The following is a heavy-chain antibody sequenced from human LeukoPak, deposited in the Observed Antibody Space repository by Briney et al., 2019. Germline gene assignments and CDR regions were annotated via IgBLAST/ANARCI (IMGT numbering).Heavy chain of an antibody. Sequence: GGSLRLSCAASGFTFSSYSMNWVRQAPGKGLEWVSSISSSSSHIYYADSVEGRFTISRDNSKNTLSLQMNSLRTEDTAVLYCAKGSGGSGSFYNHFDCWGQGTLVTVSS. D-gene: IGHD3-10*01. J-gene: IGHJ4*02. CDR2: ISSSSSHI. CDR3: AKGSGGSGSFYNHFDC. V-gene: IGHV3-21*01. CDR1: GFTFSSYS.